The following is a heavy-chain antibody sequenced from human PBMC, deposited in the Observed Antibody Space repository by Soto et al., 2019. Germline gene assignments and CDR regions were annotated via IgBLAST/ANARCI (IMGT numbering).Heavy chain of an antibody. CDR1: GGSISSGGYY. CDR3: ATRYYYGSGSPFAIFEY. D-gene: IGHD3-10*01. Sequence: PSETLSLTCTVSGGSISSGGYYWSWIRQHPGKGLEWIGYIYYSGSTYYNPSLKSRVTISVDTSKNQFSLKLSSVTAADTAVYYCATRYYYGSGSPFAIFEYWGQGTLVTVSS. V-gene: IGHV4-31*03. CDR2: IYYSGST. J-gene: IGHJ4*02.